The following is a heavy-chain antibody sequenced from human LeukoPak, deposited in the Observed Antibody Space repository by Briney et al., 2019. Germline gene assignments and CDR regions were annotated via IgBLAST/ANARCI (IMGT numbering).Heavy chain of an antibody. V-gene: IGHV1-69*04. CDR1: GGTFSSYA. Sequence: SVKVSCKASGGTFSSYAISWVRQAPGQGLEWMGRIIPILGIANYAQKFQGRVTITADKSTSTAYMELSSLRSEDTAVYYCAGVALPGHSYGYVGAFDIWGQGTMVTVSS. J-gene: IGHJ3*02. CDR3: AGVALPGHSYGYVGAFDI. CDR2: IIPILGIA. D-gene: IGHD5-18*01.